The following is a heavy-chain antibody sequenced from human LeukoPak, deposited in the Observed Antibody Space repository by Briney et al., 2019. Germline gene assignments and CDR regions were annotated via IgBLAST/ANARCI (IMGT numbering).Heavy chain of an antibody. CDR1: GGSISSYY. D-gene: IGHD4-17*01. J-gene: IGHJ5*02. CDR3: ARAPGDYGWFDP. CDR2: IYYSGST. V-gene: IGHV4-59*12. Sequence: SETLSLTCTVSGGSISSYYWSWIRQPPGKGLEWIGYIYYSGSTNYNPSLKSRVTISVDTSKNQFSLKLSSVTAADTAFYYCARAPGDYGWFDPWGQGTLVTVSS.